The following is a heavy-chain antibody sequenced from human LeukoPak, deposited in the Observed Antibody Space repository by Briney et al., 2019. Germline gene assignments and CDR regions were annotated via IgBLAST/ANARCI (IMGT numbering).Heavy chain of an antibody. V-gene: IGHV3-30*04. J-gene: IGHJ4*02. CDR2: ISYDGSNK. D-gene: IGHD3-22*01. CDR3: ARDHSDTSDYYGPFDY. CDR1: GFTFSNYA. Sequence: GGSLRLSCAASGFTFSNYAMHWVRQAPGKGLEWVAVISYDGSNKYYADSVKGRFTISRDNSKNTLFLQMHSLRVGDTAVYYCARDHSDTSDYYGPFDYWGQGTLVTVSS.